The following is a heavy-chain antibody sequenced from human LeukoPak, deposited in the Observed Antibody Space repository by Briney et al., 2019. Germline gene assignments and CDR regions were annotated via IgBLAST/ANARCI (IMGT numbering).Heavy chain of an antibody. CDR3: ARKFGH. J-gene: IGHJ5*02. CDR2: ISSSSSTI. Sequence: GGSLRLSCAASGFTFTNYAMSWVRQAPGKGLEWVSYISSSSSTIYYADSVKGRFTISRDNAKNSLFLQMNSLRAEDTAVYYCARKFGHWGQGTLVTVSS. V-gene: IGHV3-48*01. CDR1: GFTFTNYA.